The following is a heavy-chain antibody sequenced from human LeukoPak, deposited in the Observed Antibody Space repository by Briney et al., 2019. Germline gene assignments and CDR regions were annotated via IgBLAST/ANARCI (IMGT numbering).Heavy chain of an antibody. J-gene: IGHJ4*02. D-gene: IGHD3-10*01. V-gene: IGHV3-9*01. Sequence: GGSLRLSCAASGFTFDDYAMHWVRQAPGRGLEWVSGISWNSGSIGYADSVKGRFTISRDNAKNSLYLQMNSLRAEDTALYYCAKDIGPVITMVRGFDYWGQGTLVTVSS. CDR1: GFTFDDYA. CDR2: ISWNSGSI. CDR3: AKDIGPVITMVRGFDY.